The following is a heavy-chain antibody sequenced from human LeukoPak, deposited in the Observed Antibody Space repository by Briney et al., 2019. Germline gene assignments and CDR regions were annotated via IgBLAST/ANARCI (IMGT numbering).Heavy chain of an antibody. CDR3: GNHDYSDYY. CDR1: GFTFNSYA. V-gene: IGHV3-30-3*01. CDR2: MSYDGTNE. J-gene: IGHJ4*02. Sequence: GGSLRLSCAASGFTFNSYAMHWVRQAPGKGLEWVALMSYDGTNEYYADSVKGRFTISRDYSKNTLYLQMNSLRGEDTAVYYCGNHDYSDYYGGQGTVVTVSA. D-gene: IGHD4-11*01.